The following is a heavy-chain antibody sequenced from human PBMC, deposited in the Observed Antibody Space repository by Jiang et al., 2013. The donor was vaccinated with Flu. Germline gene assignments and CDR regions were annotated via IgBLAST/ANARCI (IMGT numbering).Heavy chain of an antibody. V-gene: IGHV3-21*01. Sequence: SISSSSSYIYYADSVKGRFTISRDNAKNSLYLQMNSLRAEDTAVYYCARPIAAAVFFADMDVWGQGTTVTVSS. CDR3: ARPIAAAVFFADMDV. J-gene: IGHJ6*02. D-gene: IGHD6-13*01. CDR2: ISSSSSYI.